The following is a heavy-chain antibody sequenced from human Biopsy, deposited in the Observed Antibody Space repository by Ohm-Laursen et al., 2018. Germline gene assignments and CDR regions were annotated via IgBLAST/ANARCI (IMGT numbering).Heavy chain of an antibody. Sequence: PGTLSLTWTVSGDSVTKYYWSWIRQPPGKGLEWIGHIYYSVMTNYSPSLQSRVSISVDTSRNQVPLTLSSVTAADTAVYYCARDSGILNYGNFKYYHYCGMDVWGQGTKVTVSS. CDR2: IYYSVMT. CDR1: GDSVTKYY. CDR3: ARDSGILNYGNFKYYHYCGMDV. J-gene: IGHJ6*02. D-gene: IGHD4-11*01. V-gene: IGHV4-59*02.